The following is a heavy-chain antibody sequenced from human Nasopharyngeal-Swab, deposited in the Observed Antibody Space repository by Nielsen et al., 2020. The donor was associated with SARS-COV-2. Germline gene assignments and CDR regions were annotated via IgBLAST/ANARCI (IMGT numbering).Heavy chain of an antibody. V-gene: IGHV3-48*04. CDR3: ARALPDTYCGGDCCYN. D-gene: IGHD2-21*02. Sequence: GGSLRLSCAASGFTFSSYSMNWVRPAPGKGLEWVSYISSSSSTIYYADSVKGRFTISRDNAKNSLYLQMNSLRAEDTAVYYCARALPDTYCGGDCCYNWGQGTLVTVSS. CDR2: ISSSSSTI. J-gene: IGHJ4*02. CDR1: GFTFSSYS.